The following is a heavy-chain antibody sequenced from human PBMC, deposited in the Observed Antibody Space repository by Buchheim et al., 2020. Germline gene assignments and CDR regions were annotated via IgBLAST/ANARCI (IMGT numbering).Heavy chain of an antibody. V-gene: IGHV3-30*18. D-gene: IGHD2-15*01. Sequence: QVQLVESGGGVVQPGRSLRLSCAASGFTFSSYGMHWVRQAPGKGLEWVAVISYDGSNKYYADSVKGRFTISRGNSKNTLYLQMNSLRAEDTAVYYCAKDARMYYFDYWGQGTL. J-gene: IGHJ4*02. CDR2: ISYDGSNK. CDR1: GFTFSSYG. CDR3: AKDARMYYFDY.